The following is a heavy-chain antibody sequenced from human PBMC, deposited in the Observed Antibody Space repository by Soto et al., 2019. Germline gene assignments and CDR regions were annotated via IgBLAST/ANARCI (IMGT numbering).Heavy chain of an antibody. J-gene: IGHJ6*02. CDR2: IWSDGSYS. CDR3: ERDRGYYYDGVDV. Sequence: QVQLVDSGGDVVQPGRSLRLSCAASGLTFSSYGMHWVRQAPDKGLEWVAVIWSDGSYSSYADSVKGRFTISRDNSKNTVYLQMNSLRVEDTAVYYCERDRGYYYDGVDVWCQGSTGTVSS. CDR1: GLTFSSYG. V-gene: IGHV3-33*01.